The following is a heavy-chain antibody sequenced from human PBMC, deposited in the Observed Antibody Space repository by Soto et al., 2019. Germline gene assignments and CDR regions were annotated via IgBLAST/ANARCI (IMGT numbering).Heavy chain of an antibody. CDR1: GFTVSDNR. CDR2: LYFYGSA. J-gene: IGHJ4*02. D-gene: IGHD7-27*01. CDR3: ARVGTSESFFDY. Sequence: EVQLVETGGGLIQPGGSLRLSCVVSGFTVSDNRMTWVRQAPGQGLEWVSDLYFYGSANYADSVRGRFTISKDDSKNTVFLQMNNLRAEDTAVYYCARVGTSESFFDYWGQGTLDTVPP. V-gene: IGHV3-53*02.